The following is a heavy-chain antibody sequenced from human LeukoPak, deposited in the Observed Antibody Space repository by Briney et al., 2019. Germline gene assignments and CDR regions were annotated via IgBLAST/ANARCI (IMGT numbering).Heavy chain of an antibody. D-gene: IGHD2-21*02. CDR3: ARVTTYCGGDCYYYYGMDV. CDR2: ISSNGGST. J-gene: IGHJ6*02. CDR1: GFTFSSYA. V-gene: IGHV3-64*01. Sequence: WGSLRLSCAASGFTFSSYAMHWVRQAPGKGLEYVSAISSNGGSTYYANSVKGRFTISRDNSKNTLYLQMGSLRAEDMAVYYCARVTTYCGGDCYYYYGMDVWGQGTTVTVSS.